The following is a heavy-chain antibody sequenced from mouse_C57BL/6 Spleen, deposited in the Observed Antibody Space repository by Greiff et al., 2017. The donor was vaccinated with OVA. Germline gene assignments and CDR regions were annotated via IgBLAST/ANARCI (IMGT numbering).Heavy chain of an antibody. CDR2: IYPGDGDT. J-gene: IGHJ2*01. CDR3: ARRENSNYYFDY. V-gene: IGHV1-80*01. D-gene: IGHD2-5*01. Sequence: QVQLQQSGAELVKPGASVKISCKASGYAFSSYWMNWVKQRPGKGLEWIGQIYPGDGDTNYNGKFKGKATLTADKSSSTAYMQLSSLTSEDSAVYFCARRENSNYYFDYWGQGTTRTVSS. CDR1: GYAFSSYW.